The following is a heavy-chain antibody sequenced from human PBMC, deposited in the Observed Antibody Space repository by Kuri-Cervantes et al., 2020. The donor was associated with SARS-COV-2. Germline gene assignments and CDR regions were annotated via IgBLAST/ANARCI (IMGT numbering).Heavy chain of an antibody. CDR1: GFTFSSYA. D-gene: IGHD3-3*01. Sequence: GESLKISCAASGFTFSSYAMHWVRQAPGKGLEWVAVISYDGSNKYYADSVKGRFTLSRDNAKNMLFLQMNSLRAEDTAVYYCARDTLNFYDSLGFDPWGQGTLVTVSS. CDR2: ISYDGSNK. CDR3: ARDTLNFYDSLGFDP. J-gene: IGHJ5*02. V-gene: IGHV3-30*07.